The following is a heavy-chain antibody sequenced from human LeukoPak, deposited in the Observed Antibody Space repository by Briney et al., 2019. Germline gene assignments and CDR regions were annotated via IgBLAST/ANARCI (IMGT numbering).Heavy chain of an antibody. J-gene: IGHJ4*02. V-gene: IGHV4-59*01. CDR1: GGSISSYY. CDR2: IYYSGST. CDR3: ARVYYDILTGGFYFDY. D-gene: IGHD3-9*01. Sequence: SETLSRTCTVSGGSISSYYWSWIRQPPGKGLEWIGYIYYSGSTNYNPSLKSRVTISVDTSKNQFSLKLSSVTAADTAVYYCARVYYDILTGGFYFDYWGQGTLVTVSS.